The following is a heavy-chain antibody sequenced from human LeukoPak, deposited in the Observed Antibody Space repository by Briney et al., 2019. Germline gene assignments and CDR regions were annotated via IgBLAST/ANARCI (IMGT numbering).Heavy chain of an antibody. J-gene: IGHJ3*02. CDR2: IYYSGST. V-gene: IGHV4-59*01. Sequence: PSETLSLTCTVSGGSISSYYWSWLRQPPGKGLEWIGYIYYSGSTNYNPSLKSRVTISVDTSKNQFSLKLSSVTAADTAVYYCARSSDQHDYGDYNDAFDIWGQGTMVTVSS. CDR1: GGSISSYY. D-gene: IGHD4-17*01. CDR3: ARSSDQHDYGDYNDAFDI.